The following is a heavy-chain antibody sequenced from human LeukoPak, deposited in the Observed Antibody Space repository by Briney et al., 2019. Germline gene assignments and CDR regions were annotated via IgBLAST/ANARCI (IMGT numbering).Heavy chain of an antibody. D-gene: IGHD3/OR15-3a*01. J-gene: IGHJ4*02. CDR2: FDNSGNT. V-gene: IGHV4-39*01. Sequence: SETLSLTCTVSGGSISSSSYNWGWIRQPPGKGLEWIGSFDNSGNTYYNASLKSQVSISIDTSKNQFSLRLTSVTAADTAVYYCARQTGSGLFILPGGQGTLVTVSS. CDR1: GGSISSSSYN. CDR3: ARQTGSGLFILP.